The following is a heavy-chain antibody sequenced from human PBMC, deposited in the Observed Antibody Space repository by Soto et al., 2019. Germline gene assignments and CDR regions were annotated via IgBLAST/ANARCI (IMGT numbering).Heavy chain of an antibody. J-gene: IGHJ4*02. CDR3: ARSAELTVRSSGDF. V-gene: IGHV1-3*04. D-gene: IGHD3-10*01. Sequence: QVHRVQSGAEVKKPGASVKVSCKASGYTFPSHGIHWVRQAPGQSLEWMGWINTANGNTKYSQRFQGRVTITRDTSATIVYMELSSLTSDDTATYYCARSAELTVRSSGDFWGQGALVTVSS. CDR1: GYTFPSHG. CDR2: INTANGNT.